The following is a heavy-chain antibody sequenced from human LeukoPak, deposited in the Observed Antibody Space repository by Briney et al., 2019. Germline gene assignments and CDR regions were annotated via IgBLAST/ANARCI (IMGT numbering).Heavy chain of an antibody. CDR1: GFTFSSYW. CDR3: ARGRGGSYADYMDV. D-gene: IGHD1-26*01. Sequence: GGSLRLSCAASGFTFSSYWMSWVRQAPGKGLEWVANIKQDGSEKYYVDSVKGRFTISRDNAKNSLYLQMNSLRAEDTAVYYCARGRGGSYADYMDVWGKGTTVTVS. J-gene: IGHJ6*03. V-gene: IGHV3-7*01. CDR2: IKQDGSEK.